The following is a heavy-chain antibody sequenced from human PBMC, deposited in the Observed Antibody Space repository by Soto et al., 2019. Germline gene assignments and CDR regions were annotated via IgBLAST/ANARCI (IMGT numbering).Heavy chain of an antibody. D-gene: IGHD4-17*01. Sequence: GGSLRLSCAASGLPFSSFAMVWIRQTPAKRLEWVAIISADGSNTAYLDSVKGRFSISRDNSRNILFLQMNSLRVDDTATYYCGSASTPTEYWGQGTQVTVSS. CDR1: GLPFSSFA. V-gene: IGHV3-23*03. J-gene: IGHJ4*02. CDR3: GSASTPTEY. CDR2: ISADGSNT.